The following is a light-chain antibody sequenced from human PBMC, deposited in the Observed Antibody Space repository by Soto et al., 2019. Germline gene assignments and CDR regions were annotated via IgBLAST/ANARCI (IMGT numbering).Light chain of an antibody. CDR1: QVIGNN. J-gene: IGKJ2*01. Sequence: DIQMTQSPSSLSASVGDRVTLTCRASQVIGNNLGWYQQKPGKAPKRLIYAAYTLEGGFPSRFSGSGSATEFTLTISILQPQDFASYYCLQHHTYPFTFGQGTKLAI. CDR3: LQHHTYPFT. V-gene: IGKV1-17*01. CDR2: AAY.